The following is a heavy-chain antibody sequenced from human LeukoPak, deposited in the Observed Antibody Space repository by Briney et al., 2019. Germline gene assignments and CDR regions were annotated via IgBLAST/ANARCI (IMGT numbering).Heavy chain of an antibody. CDR2: IYYSGST. V-gene: IGHV4-59*01. J-gene: IGHJ4*02. D-gene: IGHD3-10*01. Sequence: AETLSLTCTVSGVSISSYYWSWIRQPPGKGLEWIGYIYYSGSTNYNPSLKSRVTISVDTSKNHFSLKLSSVTAADTAVYYCASSGQRSGSYGYWGQGTLVTVSS. CDR3: ASSGQRSGSYGY. CDR1: GVSISSYY.